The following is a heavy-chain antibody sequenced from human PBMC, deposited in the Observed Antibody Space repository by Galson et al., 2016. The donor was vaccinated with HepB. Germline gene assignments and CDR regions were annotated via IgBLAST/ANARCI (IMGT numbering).Heavy chain of an antibody. Sequence: SLRLSCAASGFTVYSNYMTWVRQGPGKGLEWVSVIYSDSSTYYADSVKGRFTISRDNSKNTLYLQMNSLRVEDTAVYYCARGQHYFDSTGSSNGLDVWGQGTTVTVSS. D-gene: IGHD3-22*01. CDR1: GFTVYSNY. CDR2: IYSDSST. V-gene: IGHV3-53*01. J-gene: IGHJ6*02. CDR3: ARGQHYFDSTGSSNGLDV.